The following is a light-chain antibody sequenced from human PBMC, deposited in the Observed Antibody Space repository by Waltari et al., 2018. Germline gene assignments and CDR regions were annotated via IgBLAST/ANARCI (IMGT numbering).Light chain of an antibody. V-gene: IGLV3-1*01. Sequence: SNELTQPPSVSVSPGQTASITCSGDKLGDKHVYWYQQIPGQSPVLVIYQDNKRPSGIPGRCSGSNAGNTATLTISGTQVMDEADYYCQAWDINTLVFGTGTRVTVL. CDR1: KLGDKH. J-gene: IGLJ1*01. CDR3: QAWDINTLV. CDR2: QDN.